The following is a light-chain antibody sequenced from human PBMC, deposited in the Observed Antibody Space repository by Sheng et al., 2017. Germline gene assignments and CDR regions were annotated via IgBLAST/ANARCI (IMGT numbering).Light chain of an antibody. V-gene: IGKV3-11*01. CDR2: DAS. CDR3: QQRSNWPQT. CDR1: QSVSSTY. J-gene: IGKJ2*01. Sequence: EIVLTQSPGTLSLSPGERATLSCRASQSVSSTYLAWYQHKPGQAPRLLIYDASKRATGIPARFSGSGSGTDFTLTISSLDPEDFAVYYCQQRSNWPQTFGQGTQLQIK.